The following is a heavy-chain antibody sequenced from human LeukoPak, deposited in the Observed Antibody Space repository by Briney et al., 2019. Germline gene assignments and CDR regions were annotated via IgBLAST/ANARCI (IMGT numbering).Heavy chain of an antibody. CDR1: GFTFSRFA. V-gene: IGHV3-64*01. CDR2: ISSNGGST. CDR3: ARVAARVSLDY. D-gene: IGHD2-15*01. J-gene: IGHJ4*02. Sequence: PGGSLRLSCAASGFTFSRFAMHWVRQAPGKGLEYVSAISSNGGSTFYANSVKGRFSISRDTSKNTLYLQMGSLRTEDMAVYYCARVAARVSLDYWGQGTLVTVSS.